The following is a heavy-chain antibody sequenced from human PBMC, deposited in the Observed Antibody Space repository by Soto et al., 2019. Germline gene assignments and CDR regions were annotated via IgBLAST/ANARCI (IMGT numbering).Heavy chain of an antibody. D-gene: IGHD1-7*01. J-gene: IGHJ4*02. CDR2: SSATGAGT. V-gene: IGHV3-23*01. CDR1: GFTFSSYG. CDR3: AKDRREGGNYGFYSDF. Sequence: GGSLRLSCAASGFTFSSYGMTWVRQAPGKGLEWVSFSSATGAGTYYADSVKGRLTISRDNSKNTLYLQMTSLRADDTAVYYCAKDRREGGNYGFYSDFWGQGALVTVSS.